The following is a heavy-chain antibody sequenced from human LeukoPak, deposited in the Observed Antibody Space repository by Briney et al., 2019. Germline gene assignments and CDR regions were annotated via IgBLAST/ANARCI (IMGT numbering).Heavy chain of an antibody. Sequence: SETLSLTCTVSGGSISSSSYYWGWIRQPPGKGLEWIGSIYYSGSTYYNPSLKSRVTMSVDTSKNQFSLKLSSVTAADTAVYYCARRPYSSSSGRMHYFDYWGQGTLVTVSS. CDR3: ARRPYSSSSGRMHYFDY. CDR2: IYYSGST. J-gene: IGHJ4*02. CDR1: GGSISSSSYY. D-gene: IGHD6-6*01. V-gene: IGHV4-39*01.